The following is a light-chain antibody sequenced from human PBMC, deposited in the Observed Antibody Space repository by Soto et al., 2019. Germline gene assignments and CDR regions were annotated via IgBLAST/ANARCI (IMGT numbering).Light chain of an antibody. J-gene: IGKJ1*01. V-gene: IGKV3-20*01. CDR1: QSVSSGY. CDR2: GAS. CDR3: QQYSSSPGT. Sequence: EIVLTQSPGTLSLSPGERATLSCRARQSVSSGYLAWYQHKPGQAPRLLIYGASSRATGIPDRFSGSGSGTDFTLTISRLEPEDFAVYYCQQYSSSPGTFGLGTKVEIK.